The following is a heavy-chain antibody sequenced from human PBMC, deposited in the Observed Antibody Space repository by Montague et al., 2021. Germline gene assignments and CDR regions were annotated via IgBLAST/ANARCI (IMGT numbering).Heavy chain of an antibody. D-gene: IGHD3-10*01. CDR2: IFYSGNT. CDR3: ARAGDYYGSGSYLGFDY. J-gene: IGHJ4*02. CDR1: GGSISSGGHY. V-gene: IGHV4-31*03. Sequence: TLSLTCTVSGGSISSGGHYWSWIRQFPGKGLEWIGYIFYSGNTYYNPSLKSRVTISVDTSKNQFSLKLSSVTAADTAVYYCARAGDYYGSGSYLGFDYWGQGTLVTVSS.